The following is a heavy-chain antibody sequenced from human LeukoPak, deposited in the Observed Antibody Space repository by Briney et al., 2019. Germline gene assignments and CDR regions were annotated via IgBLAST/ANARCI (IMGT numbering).Heavy chain of an antibody. V-gene: IGHV3-30*02. CDR3: AKDLPAAYFDY. D-gene: IGHD2-2*01. J-gene: IGHJ4*02. CDR1: GFTFSNYG. CDR2: VRSDGDIK. Sequence: GGSLRLSCAAPGFTFSNYGMHWVRQAPGKGLEWVAFVRSDGDIKYYADSVKGRFTISRDNSRTTLYLQMNSLRAEDTAVYHCAKDLPAAYFDYWGQGTLVTASS.